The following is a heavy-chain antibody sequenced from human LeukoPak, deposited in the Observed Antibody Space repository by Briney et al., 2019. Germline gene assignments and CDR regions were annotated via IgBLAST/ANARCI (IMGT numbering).Heavy chain of an antibody. J-gene: IGHJ6*03. CDR1: GGSISSSSYY. CDR3: ARGRRWLQLLVDYYYYMDV. D-gene: IGHD5-24*01. Sequence: SETLSLTCTVSGGSISSSSYYWGWIRQPPGKGLEWIGEINHSGSTNYNPSLKSRVTISVDTSKNQFSLKLSSVTAADTAVYYCARGRRWLQLLVDYYYYMDVWGKGTTVTVSS. CDR2: INHSGST. V-gene: IGHV4-39*07.